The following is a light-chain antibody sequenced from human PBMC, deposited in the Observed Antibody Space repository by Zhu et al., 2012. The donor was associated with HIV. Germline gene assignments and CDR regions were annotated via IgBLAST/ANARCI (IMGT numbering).Light chain of an antibody. Sequence: EIVLTQSPGTLSLSPGETATLSCRASQSVSRNFLAWYQHKSGQAPRLLIYYASTRATGIPDRFTGSGSGTDFTLTLTINRLEPEDFALYFCQQYGSSPWTFGQGTMIDIK. V-gene: IGKV3-20*01. CDR1: QSVSRNF. J-gene: IGKJ1*01. CDR3: QQYGSSPWT. CDR2: YAS.